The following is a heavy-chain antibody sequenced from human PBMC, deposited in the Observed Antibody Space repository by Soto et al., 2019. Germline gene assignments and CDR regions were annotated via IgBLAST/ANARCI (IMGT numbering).Heavy chain of an antibody. CDR1: GFTFGTYS. D-gene: IGHD3-3*01. Sequence: EVQLLESGGDLVQPGGSLRISCAASGFTFGTYSMTWLRQAPGKGLQWVSTISNSGGSTYYIDSVKGRFTISRDNSKNTLYLQMNSLRAEDTAVYYCAKDWTSIWGQGTMVTVSS. J-gene: IGHJ3*02. V-gene: IGHV3-23*01. CDR2: ISNSGGST. CDR3: AKDWTSI.